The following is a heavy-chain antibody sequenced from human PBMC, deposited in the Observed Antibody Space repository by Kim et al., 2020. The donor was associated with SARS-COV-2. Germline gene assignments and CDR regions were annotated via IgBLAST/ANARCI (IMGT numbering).Heavy chain of an antibody. CDR3: ARGRFLEWDLDY. D-gene: IGHD3-3*01. Sequence: YYADSVKGRFTISRDNAKNSLYLQMNSLRAEDTAVYYCARGRFLEWDLDYWGQGTLVTVSS. V-gene: IGHV3-21*01. J-gene: IGHJ4*02.